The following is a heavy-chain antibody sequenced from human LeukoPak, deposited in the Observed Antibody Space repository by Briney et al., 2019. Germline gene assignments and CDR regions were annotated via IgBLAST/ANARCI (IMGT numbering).Heavy chain of an antibody. D-gene: IGHD5-12*01. V-gene: IGHV5-51*01. Sequence: GESLKISCMGSGYSFTNYWIGWVRQVPGSGLEWMGVIYPSDSDTRSSPSFQGQVTISADKSNATAYLQWSSLKVSDTAMYYCARQRDSGFDFDSWGQGTLVTVSS. CDR2: IYPSDSDT. CDR3: ARQRDSGFDFDS. CDR1: GYSFTNYW. J-gene: IGHJ4*02.